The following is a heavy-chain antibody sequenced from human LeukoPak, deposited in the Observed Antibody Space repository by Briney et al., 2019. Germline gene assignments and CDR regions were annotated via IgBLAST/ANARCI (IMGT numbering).Heavy chain of an antibody. J-gene: IGHJ4*02. CDR3: ARHGKVVEDY. CDR2: IDPSDSYT. V-gene: IGHV5-10-1*01. Sequence: TRGESLRISCKGSGXSFTSYCISWVRQMPGKDLEWMRRIDPSDSYTNYSPSFQGHVTISADKSISTAYLQWSSLKASDTAMYYCARHGKVVEDYWGQGTLVTVSS. CDR1: GXSFTSYC. D-gene: IGHD2-15*01.